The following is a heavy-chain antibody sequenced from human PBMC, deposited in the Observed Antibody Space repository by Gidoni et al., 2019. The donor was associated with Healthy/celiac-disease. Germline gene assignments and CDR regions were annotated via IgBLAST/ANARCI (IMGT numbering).Heavy chain of an antibody. J-gene: IGHJ4*02. D-gene: IGHD3-16*01. CDR3: ARDAFVTPHYFDY. V-gene: IGHV3-33*01. CDR1: GFTFSRYG. CDR2: IWYDGSNN. Sequence: QVQLVESGGGVVQPGRSLRLSCAASGFTFSRYGMHWVRQAPGKGLEWVAVIWYDGSNNYYADSVKGRFTISRDNSKNTLYLQMNSLRAEDTAVYYCARDAFVTPHYFDYWGQGTLVTVSS.